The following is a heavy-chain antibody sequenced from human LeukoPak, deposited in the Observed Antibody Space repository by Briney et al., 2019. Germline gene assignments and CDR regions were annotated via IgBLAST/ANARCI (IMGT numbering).Heavy chain of an antibody. J-gene: IGHJ3*02. CDR3: ARDPHDILRWANAFDI. Sequence: GGSLRLSCAASGFTFSSYAMHWVRQAPGKGLEWVAVISYDGSNKYYADSVKGRFTISRDNSKNTLYLQMNSLKPEDTAVYYCARDPHDILRWANAFDIWGQGTMVTVSS. D-gene: IGHD3-9*01. CDR1: GFTFSSYA. CDR2: ISYDGSNK. V-gene: IGHV3-30*04.